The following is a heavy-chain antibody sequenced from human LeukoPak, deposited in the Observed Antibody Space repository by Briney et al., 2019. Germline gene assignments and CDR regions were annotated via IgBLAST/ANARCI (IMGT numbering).Heavy chain of an antibody. CDR2: ISSSGSTI. V-gene: IGHV3-48*04. D-gene: IGHD5-18*01. CDR3: ARVDRGYSYGSIDY. Sequence: GGSLRLSCAASGFIFSSYGMHWVRQAPGKGLEWVSYISSSGSTIYYADSVKGRFTISRDNAKNSLYLQMNSLRAEDTAVYYCARVDRGYSYGSIDYWGQGTLVTVSS. J-gene: IGHJ4*02. CDR1: GFIFSSYG.